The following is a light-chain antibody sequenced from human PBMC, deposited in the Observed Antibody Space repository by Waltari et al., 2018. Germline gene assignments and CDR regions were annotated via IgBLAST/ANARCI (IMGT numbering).Light chain of an antibody. CDR2: DVS. V-gene: IGLV2-11*01. CDR1: SSDVGGYDY. J-gene: IGLJ3*02. CDR3: CSYAGRATWA. Sequence: QSALTQTTSVSGSPGHSVTISCTGTSSDVGGYDYVSWYQQYPGKAPKLVIYDVSKRPSGVPDRFSGSKAGNTASLTISGLQAEDEADYNCCSYAGRATWAFGGGTKLTVL.